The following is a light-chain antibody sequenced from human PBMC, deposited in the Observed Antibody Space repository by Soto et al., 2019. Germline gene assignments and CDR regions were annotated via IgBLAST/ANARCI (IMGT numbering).Light chain of an antibody. CDR3: LQDYNYPLT. CDR1: QSIGSW. CDR2: KAS. Sequence: DIQMTQSPSTLSASVGDRVTITCRASQSIGSWLAWYQQKPGKAPKLLIYKASTLESGVPSNFSGSGSGTEFTLTISSLQPDDFATYYCLQDYNYPLTFGGGTKVDI. J-gene: IGKJ4*01. V-gene: IGKV1-5*03.